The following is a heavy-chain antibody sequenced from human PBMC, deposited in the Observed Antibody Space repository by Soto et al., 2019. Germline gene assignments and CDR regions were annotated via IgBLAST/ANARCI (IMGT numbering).Heavy chain of an antibody. J-gene: IGHJ4*02. D-gene: IGHD3-22*01. CDR3: ALAGYYYDSSGYYSYCDY. CDR1: GFTVSSNY. V-gene: IGHV3-53*01. CDR2: IYSGGST. Sequence: EVQLVESGGGLIQPGGSLRLSCAASGFTVSSNYMIWVRQAPGKGLEWVSVIYSGGSTYYADSVKGRFTISRDNSKTTLYLHMNSLRAEDTAVYYCALAGYYYDSSGYYSYCDYWGQGTLVTVSS.